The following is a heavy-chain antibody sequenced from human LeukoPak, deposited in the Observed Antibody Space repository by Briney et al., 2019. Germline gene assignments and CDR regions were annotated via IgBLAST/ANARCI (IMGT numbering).Heavy chain of an antibody. CDR1: GGSFSGYY. D-gene: IGHD2-15*01. CDR2: INHSGST. CDR3: ARSPRRLGYCSGGSCYYYYGMDV. J-gene: IGHJ6*02. V-gene: IGHV4-34*01. Sequence: PSETLSLTCAVYGGSFSGYYWSWIRQPPGKGLEWIGEINHSGSTNYNASLKSRVTISVDTSKNQFSLKLSSVTAADTAVYYCARSPRRLGYCSGGSCYYYYGMDVWGQGTTVTVSS.